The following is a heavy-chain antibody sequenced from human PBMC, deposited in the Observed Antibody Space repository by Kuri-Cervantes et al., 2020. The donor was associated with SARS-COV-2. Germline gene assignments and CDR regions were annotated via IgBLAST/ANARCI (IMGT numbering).Heavy chain of an antibody. Sequence: ASVKVSCKASGYTFTGYYMHWVRQAPGQGLEWMGWVNPNSGGTNYAQKFQGRVTMTRGTSISTAYMELGRLRSDDTAVYYCARETELHWFDPWGQGTLVTVSS. CDR3: ARETELHWFDP. CDR2: VNPNSGGT. D-gene: IGHD1-26*01. J-gene: IGHJ5*02. V-gene: IGHV1-2*02. CDR1: GYTFTGYY.